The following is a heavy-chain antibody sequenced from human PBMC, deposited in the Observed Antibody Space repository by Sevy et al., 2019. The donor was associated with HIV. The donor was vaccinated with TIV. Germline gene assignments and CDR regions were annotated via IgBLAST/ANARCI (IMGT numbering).Heavy chain of an antibody. CDR2: IFDSGST. J-gene: IGHJ3*02. V-gene: IGHV4-59*01. D-gene: IGHD3-22*01. Sequence: SETLSLTCTVSGDSITNYYWTWIRQPPGKGLEWIGNIFDSGSTNYNPSLRSRVTMSVDTSRNQFSLRLSSVTAADTAVYYCARGDGVYYDSGIYYPHGAFDIWGQGTMVTVSS. CDR1: GDSITNYY. CDR3: ARGDGVYYDSGIYYPHGAFDI.